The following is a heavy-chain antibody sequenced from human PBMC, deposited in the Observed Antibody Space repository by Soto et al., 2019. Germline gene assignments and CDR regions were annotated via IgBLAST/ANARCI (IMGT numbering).Heavy chain of an antibody. CDR3: ARDQDGDLDF. J-gene: IGHJ4*02. D-gene: IGHD4-17*01. CDR2: LEYDENEK. V-gene: IGHV3-7*01. CDR1: GFAFSNSW. Sequence: EVQLVESGGGLVQPGGSLRLSCAASGFAFSNSWMAWVRQAPGKGLEWVANLEYDENEKHYADSVKGRFTISRDNARNSLYLQMNSLRVEDTALYYCARDQDGDLDFWGQGTLVTVSS.